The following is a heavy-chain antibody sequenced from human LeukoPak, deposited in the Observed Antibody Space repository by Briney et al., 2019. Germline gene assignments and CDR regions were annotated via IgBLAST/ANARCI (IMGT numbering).Heavy chain of an antibody. CDR2: IYSGGST. CDR3: AKGITMVRGVLSP. D-gene: IGHD3-10*01. V-gene: IGHV3-53*05. J-gene: IGHJ5*02. Sequence: GGSLRLSCAASGFTVSSNYMSWVRQAPGKGLERVSVIYSGGSTYYADSVKGRFTISRDNSKNTLYLQMNSLRAEDTAVYYCAKGITMVRGVLSPWGQGTLVTVSS. CDR1: GFTVSSNY.